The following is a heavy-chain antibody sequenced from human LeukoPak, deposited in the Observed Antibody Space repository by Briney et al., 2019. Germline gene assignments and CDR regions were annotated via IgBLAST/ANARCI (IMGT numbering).Heavy chain of an antibody. CDR1: GGSIGTSSYY. Sequence: PSETLSLTCSVSGGSIGTSSYYWGWIRQPPGKGLEWLGTIYYGGNINYNLSLKSRLTMSADTSNNQLSLKLSSVTAADTAVYYCASAEANYGGSVFDYWGQGTLVTVSS. D-gene: IGHD4-23*01. CDR3: ASAEANYGGSVFDY. J-gene: IGHJ4*02. CDR2: IYYGGNI. V-gene: IGHV4-39*01.